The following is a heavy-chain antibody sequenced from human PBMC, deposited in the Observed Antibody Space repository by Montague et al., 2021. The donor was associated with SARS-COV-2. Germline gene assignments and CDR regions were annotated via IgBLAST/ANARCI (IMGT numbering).Heavy chain of an antibody. V-gene: IGHV4-34*01. CDR1: RGSFSNYY. CDR3: ARARPVQGSVRHFDSISSGALDY. Sequence: SETLSLTCAVSRGSFSNYYWTWIRQSPGKGLEWIGEINQGGAPNYTPSLKSRVTISLDTCKTQISLKLNSVTVADTAVFFCARARPVQGSVRHFDSISSGALDYWAQGSLVIVS. D-gene: IGHD3-9*01. J-gene: IGHJ4*03. CDR2: INQGGAP.